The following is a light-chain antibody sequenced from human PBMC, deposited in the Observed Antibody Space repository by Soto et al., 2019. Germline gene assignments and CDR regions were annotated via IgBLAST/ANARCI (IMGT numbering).Light chain of an antibody. CDR1: SGDVGGYDY. J-gene: IGLJ1*01. Sequence: ALTQPASVSGSPGQSIAISCTGTSGDVGGYDYVSWYQQHPDKAPKLMIYEVTKRPSWVSNRFSGSKSGNTASLTISGLQPEDEADYYCSSHTSGSTRVFGSGTRSPS. V-gene: IGLV2-14*01. CDR3: SSHTSGSTRV. CDR2: EVT.